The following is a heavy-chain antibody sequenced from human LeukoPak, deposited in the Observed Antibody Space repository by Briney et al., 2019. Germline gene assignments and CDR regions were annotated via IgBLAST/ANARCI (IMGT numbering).Heavy chain of an antibody. CDR2: ISAYNGNT. J-gene: IGHJ3*02. V-gene: IGHV1-18*01. Sequence: ASVKVSCKASGYTFNRYVICWVRQAPGQGLEWVGRISAYNGNTNYAQKIQGRVTMTTDTSTSTAYMEMWSLRSDDTAVYYCARDLDSSGYHRSDAFDIWGQGTMVTVSS. CDR3: ARDLDSSGYHRSDAFDI. D-gene: IGHD3-22*01. CDR1: GYTFNRYV.